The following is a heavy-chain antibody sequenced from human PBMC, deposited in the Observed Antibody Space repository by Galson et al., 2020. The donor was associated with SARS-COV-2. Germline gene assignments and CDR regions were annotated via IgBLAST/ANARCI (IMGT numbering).Heavy chain of an antibody. V-gene: IGHV3-23*02. CDR3: AKEAGTGWATDYFQH. J-gene: IGHJ1*01. CDR2: IGAGGVT. CDR1: GSTFNNYA. D-gene: IGHD6-19*01. Sequence: GGPLRLPCVTPGSTFNNYAMGWVRQAPGKGQEGVPLIGAGGVTYYGDSVEGRFTISRDNLRNTLSLEMNNLRVDDTALYYCAKEAGTGWATDYFQHWGKGTLVTVSS.